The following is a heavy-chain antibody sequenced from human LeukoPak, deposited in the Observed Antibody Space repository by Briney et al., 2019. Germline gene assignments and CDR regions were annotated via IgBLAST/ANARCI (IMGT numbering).Heavy chain of an antibody. CDR3: ARLMTGAGGDYFDY. D-gene: IGHD1-26*01. Sequence: GGSLRLSCAASRFTFSSYGMHWVRQAPGKGLEWVAVISYDGSNKYYADSVKGRFTISRDNSKNTLYLQMNSLRAEDTAVYYCARLMTGAGGDYFDYWGQGTLVTVSS. V-gene: IGHV3-30*03. J-gene: IGHJ4*02. CDR1: RFTFSSYG. CDR2: ISYDGSNK.